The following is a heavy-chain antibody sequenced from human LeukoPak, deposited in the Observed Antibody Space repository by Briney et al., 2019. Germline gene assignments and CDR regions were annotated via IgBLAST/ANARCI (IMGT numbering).Heavy chain of an antibody. J-gene: IGHJ4*02. CDR2: VHLNGRT. V-gene: IGHV4-4*02. CDR3: AREGGFYRPLDY. D-gene: IGHD2/OR15-2a*01. CDR1: AGSISSTNS. Sequence: SHTLSLTCGVSAGSISSTNSWTWVRQPPGGGLEWIGEVHLNGRTHYSPSLESRVTMSVDMSENHISLKLTSVTAADTAVYYCAREGGFYRPLDYSGPGTLVIVSS.